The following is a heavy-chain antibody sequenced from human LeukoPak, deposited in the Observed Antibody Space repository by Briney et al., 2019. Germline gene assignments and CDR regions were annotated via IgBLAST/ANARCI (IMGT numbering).Heavy chain of an antibody. CDR2: IYYSGNT. J-gene: IGHJ3*02. CDR3: ARTRGARRGHAFDI. D-gene: IGHD1-26*01. CDR1: GDSISSSSSY. Sequence: SETLSLTCTVSGDSISSSSSYWGWIRQPPGKGLEWIGSIYYSGNTYYNTSLKSRVTISVDTSKNQFSLKLSSVTAADTAVYYCARTRGARRGHAFDIWGQGTMVTVSS. V-gene: IGHV4-39*01.